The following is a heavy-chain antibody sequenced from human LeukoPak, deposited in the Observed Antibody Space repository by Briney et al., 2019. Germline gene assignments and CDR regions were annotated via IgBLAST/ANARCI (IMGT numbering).Heavy chain of an antibody. CDR2: IKQDGSQK. J-gene: IGHJ4*02. D-gene: IGHD6-13*01. CDR3: ARVGSIAAAGTPDY. CDR1: GFTFTTYW. Sequence: GGSLRLSCAASGFTFTTYWLSWVRQTPGEGLEWVANIKQDGSQKYYVDSVKGRFTISRDNAKSSLYFQMNSLRAEDTAVYYCARVGSIAAAGTPDYWGQGTLVTVSS. V-gene: IGHV3-7*02.